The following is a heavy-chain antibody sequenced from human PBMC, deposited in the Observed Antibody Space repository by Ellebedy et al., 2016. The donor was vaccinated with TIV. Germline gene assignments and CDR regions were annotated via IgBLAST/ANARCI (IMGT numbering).Heavy chain of an antibody. CDR3: ARATTATTFWDY. J-gene: IGHJ4*02. D-gene: IGHD4-17*01. CDR2: LYSGGTT. Sequence: GESLKIFCAASGFTVSSNYMSWVRQAPGKGLEWVSALYSGGTTYYAESVKGRFTISSDSSKNTLSLQMNSLRAEDTAVYYCARATTATTFWDYWGQGTLVTVSS. V-gene: IGHV3-66*01. CDR1: GFTVSSNY.